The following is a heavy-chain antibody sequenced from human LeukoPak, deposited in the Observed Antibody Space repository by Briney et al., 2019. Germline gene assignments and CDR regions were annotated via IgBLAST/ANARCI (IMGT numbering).Heavy chain of an antibody. V-gene: IGHV3-48*03. J-gene: IGHJ4*02. CDR2: IRISGSAM. D-gene: IGHD1-26*01. CDR3: ARDRGGGSYQSAFGY. CDR1: GFTFSSYE. Sequence: GGSLRLSCAASGFTFSSYEMNWVRQAPGKGLEWVSYIRISGSAMYYADSVKGRFTISRDNAKNSLYLQMNSLRAEDTAVYFCARDRGGGSYQSAFGYWGQGTLVTVSS.